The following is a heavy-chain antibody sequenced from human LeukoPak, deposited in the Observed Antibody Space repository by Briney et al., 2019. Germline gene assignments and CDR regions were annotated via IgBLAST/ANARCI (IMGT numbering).Heavy chain of an antibody. J-gene: IGHJ6*03. Sequence: SETLSLTCTVSGDSISSGSYYWSWIRQPAGKGLEWIGRIYSSGSTNSNPSLKSRVTISVDTSKNQFSLRLKYVTAADTAVYYCARDVPRGTGCMDVWGKGTTVTVSS. V-gene: IGHV4-61*02. CDR3: ARDVPRGTGCMDV. CDR2: IYSSGST. D-gene: IGHD3-10*01. CDR1: GDSISSGSYY.